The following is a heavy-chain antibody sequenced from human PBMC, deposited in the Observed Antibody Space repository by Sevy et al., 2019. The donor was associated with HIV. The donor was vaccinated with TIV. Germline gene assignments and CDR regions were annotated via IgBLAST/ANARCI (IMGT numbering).Heavy chain of an antibody. D-gene: IGHD2-21*02. CDR3: ARLFSCGGDCYYLDY. J-gene: IGHJ4*02. V-gene: IGHV3-30*04. CDR1: GFTFSDYD. Sequence: GGSLRLSCAASGFTFSDYDMHWVRQAPGKGLEWVAVMLHYGNYKNHADSVKVRFTISRDNFKNTLYLQMNSLRVEDTAVYFCARLFSCGGDCYYLDYWGQGAPVTVSS. CDR2: MLHYGNYK.